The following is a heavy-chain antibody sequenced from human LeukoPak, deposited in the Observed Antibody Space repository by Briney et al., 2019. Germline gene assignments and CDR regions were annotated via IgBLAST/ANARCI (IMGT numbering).Heavy chain of an antibody. V-gene: IGHV3-7*03. J-gene: IGHJ4*02. CDR3: ARDEVYGPLGV. D-gene: IGHD5/OR15-5a*01. CDR2: IKQDGSEK. CDR1: GFTFSSYW. Sequence: GGSLRLSCAASGFTFSSYWVSWVRQAPGKGLEWVANIKQDGSEKYYVDSVKGRFTISRDNAKNSLYPQMNSLRAEDTAVYYCARDEVYGPLGVWGQGTLVTVSS.